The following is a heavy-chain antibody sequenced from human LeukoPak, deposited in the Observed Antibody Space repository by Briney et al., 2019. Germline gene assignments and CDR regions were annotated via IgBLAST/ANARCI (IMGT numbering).Heavy chain of an antibody. D-gene: IGHD5-24*01. CDR3: ARGGVDGYNSGFFDY. CDR1: GYTLTSYY. CDR2: INPSGGST. Sequence: ASVKVSCKASGYTLTSYYMHWVRQAPGQGLEWMGIINPSGGSTTYAQKFQGRVTMTRDTSTSTVYMELSSLRSEDTAVYYCARGGVDGYNSGFFDYWGQGTLVTVSS. V-gene: IGHV1-46*01. J-gene: IGHJ4*02.